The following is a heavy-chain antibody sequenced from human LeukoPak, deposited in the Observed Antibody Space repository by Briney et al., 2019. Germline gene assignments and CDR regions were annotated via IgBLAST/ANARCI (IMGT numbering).Heavy chain of an antibody. CDR3: AGSPARGYDILTNYNDY. J-gene: IGHJ4*02. V-gene: IGHV1-18*01. Sequence: GAAVKVSCKASGYSLNDYVISWVGQAPGQGLDWMGWISTYNPNTNYAQKFQGRVTMTTDTSTSTVSMELRSLRSDDTAVDYCAGSPARGYDILTNYNDYWGQGTLVTVSS. CDR2: ISTYNPNT. D-gene: IGHD3-9*01. CDR1: GYSLNDYV.